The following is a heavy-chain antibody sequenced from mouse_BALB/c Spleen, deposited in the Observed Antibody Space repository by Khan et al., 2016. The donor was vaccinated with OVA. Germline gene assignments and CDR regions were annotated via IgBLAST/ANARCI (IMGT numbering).Heavy chain of an antibody. Sequence: VQLQESGPGLVAPSQTLSITCTVSGFSLTSYGVHWVRQPPGKGLEWLGVIWAGGSTNHNSALMSRLSIRKDNSKSQVFLKMNSLQTDDTAIYYCARAFYYGAWFAYWGQGTLVTVSA. J-gene: IGHJ3*01. CDR1: GFSLTSYG. CDR3: ARAFYYGAWFAY. V-gene: IGHV2-9*02. CDR2: IWAGGST. D-gene: IGHD1-1*01.